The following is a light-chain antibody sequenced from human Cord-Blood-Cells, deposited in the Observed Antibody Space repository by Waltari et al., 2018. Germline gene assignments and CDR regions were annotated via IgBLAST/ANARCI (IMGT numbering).Light chain of an antibody. CDR3: QQSYSTPYT. V-gene: IGKV1-39*01. Sequence: DIQMTQSPSSLSASVGDRVTITCQASQSISSDLNWDQQKPGKAPKRLIYAASILQSGVPSRVSGSGSGTDFTLTISSLQPEDFATYYCQQSYSTPYTFGQGTKLEIK. CDR1: QSISSD. J-gene: IGKJ2*01. CDR2: AAS.